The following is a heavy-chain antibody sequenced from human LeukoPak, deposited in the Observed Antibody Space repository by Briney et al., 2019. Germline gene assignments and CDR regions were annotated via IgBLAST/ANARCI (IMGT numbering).Heavy chain of an antibody. Sequence: ASVKVSCKASGYTFTGYYMHWVRQAPGQGLEWMGWIKPNSGDTKYAQKFQGRVTMTRDTSISTVYMELSSLRSEDTAVYYCAREGDSSSVGWFDPWGQGTLVTVSS. CDR2: IKPNSGDT. CDR1: GYTFTGYY. CDR3: AREGDSSSVGWFDP. D-gene: IGHD6-13*01. J-gene: IGHJ5*02. V-gene: IGHV1-2*02.